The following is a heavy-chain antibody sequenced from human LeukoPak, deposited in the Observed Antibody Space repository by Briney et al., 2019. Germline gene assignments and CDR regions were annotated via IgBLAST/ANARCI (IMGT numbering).Heavy chain of an antibody. Sequence: GGSLRLSCAASGFTFSSYCMNWVRQAPGKGLEWVSYISSSSSTIYYADSVKGRFTISRDNAKNSLYLQMNSLRAEDTAVYYCARDPDYGDYGSFDYWGQGTLVTVSS. D-gene: IGHD4-17*01. V-gene: IGHV3-48*01. CDR2: ISSSSSTI. CDR1: GFTFSSYC. CDR3: ARDPDYGDYGSFDY. J-gene: IGHJ4*02.